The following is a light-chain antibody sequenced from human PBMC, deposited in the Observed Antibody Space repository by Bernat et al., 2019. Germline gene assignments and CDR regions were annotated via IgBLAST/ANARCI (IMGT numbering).Light chain of an antibody. CDR2: DAS. Sequence: EIVMTQSPATLSVSPGEGVTLSCRASQSISTHLAWYQKKPGQTPRLLIYDASTRATVIPAGISVSGSGTEFTLTLSSLQSEDFAVYYCQQYHDWPVTFGQGTRLEIQ. J-gene: IGKJ5*01. V-gene: IGKV3-15*01. CDR1: QSISTH. CDR3: QQYHDWPVT.